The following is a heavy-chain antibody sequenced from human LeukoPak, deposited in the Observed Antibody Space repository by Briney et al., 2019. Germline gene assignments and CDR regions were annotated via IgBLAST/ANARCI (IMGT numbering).Heavy chain of an antibody. D-gene: IGHD3/OR15-3a*01. V-gene: IGHV3-74*01. Sequence: GGSLRLSCAASGFTFSSDWMHWVRQAPGKGLVWVSRISTDGSSTYSADSVKGRFTISRDNTKNTLYLQMNSLRAEDTAVYYCASFGPDYFDYWGQGTLVTVSS. CDR3: ASFGPDYFDY. CDR2: ISTDGSST. CDR1: GFTFSSDW. J-gene: IGHJ4*02.